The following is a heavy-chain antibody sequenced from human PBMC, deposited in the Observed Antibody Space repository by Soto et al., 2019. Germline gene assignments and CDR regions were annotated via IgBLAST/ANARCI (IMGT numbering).Heavy chain of an antibody. D-gene: IGHD3-10*01. CDR1: GGSISSGGYS. Sequence: NPSETLSLTCAVSGGSISSGGYSWSWIRQPPGKGLEWIGYIYHSGSTYYNPSLKSRVTISVDRSKNQFSLKLSSVTAADTAVYYCARGQYYYGSGSLPHFDSWGQGTLVTVSS. V-gene: IGHV4-30-2*01. CDR2: IYHSGST. J-gene: IGHJ4*02. CDR3: ARGQYYYGSGSLPHFDS.